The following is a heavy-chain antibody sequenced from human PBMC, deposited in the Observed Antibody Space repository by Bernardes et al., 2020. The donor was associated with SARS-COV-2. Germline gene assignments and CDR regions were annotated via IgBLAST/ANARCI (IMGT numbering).Heavy chain of an antibody. D-gene: IGHD1-26*01. CDR3: TRGGSGNYYGIDY. Sequence: GGSLRLSCAASGFSFSSYCMHWVRQAPGEGLVWVSRINPDGSTTNYADSMKGRFTISRDNAKNTVFLQIISLRADDTAVYYCTRGGSGNYYGIDYWGQGGLVTVSS. V-gene: IGHV3-74*01. J-gene: IGHJ4*02. CDR2: INPDGSTT. CDR1: GFSFSSYC.